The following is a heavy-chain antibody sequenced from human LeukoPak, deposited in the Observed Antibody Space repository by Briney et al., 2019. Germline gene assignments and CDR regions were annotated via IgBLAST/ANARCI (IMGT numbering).Heavy chain of an antibody. D-gene: IGHD3-22*01. CDR3: AKAWSMIVVVSDY. V-gene: IGHV3-23*01. CDR1: GFTFSSHA. J-gene: IGHJ4*02. Sequence: GGSLRLSCAASGFTFSSHAMSWVRQAPGKGLEWVSAISGSGGSTYYADSVKGRFTISRDNSKDTLYLQMNSLRAEDTAVYYCAKAWSMIVVVSDYWGQGTLVTVSS. CDR2: ISGSGGST.